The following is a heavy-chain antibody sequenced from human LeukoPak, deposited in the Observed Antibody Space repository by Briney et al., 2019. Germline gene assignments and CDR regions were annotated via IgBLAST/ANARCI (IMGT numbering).Heavy chain of an antibody. V-gene: IGHV3-23*01. D-gene: IGHD6-19*01. CDR3: AKDRGGSVAGTQFDY. CDR1: GFTVSSYA. CDR2: FSATGDFT. J-gene: IGHJ4*02. Sequence: QPGGSLTLSCAASGFTVSSYAMSWVRQAPGKGLDWVSHFSATGDFTKYADSVKGRFTITRDDSRNTLYLKMSSLRDEDTAVYYCAKDRGGSVAGTQFDYWGQGTLVTVSS.